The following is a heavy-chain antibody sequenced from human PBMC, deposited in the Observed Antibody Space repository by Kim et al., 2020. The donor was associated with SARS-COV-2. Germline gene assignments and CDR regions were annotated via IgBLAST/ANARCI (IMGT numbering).Heavy chain of an antibody. CDR3: ARVRDGWYLFDY. V-gene: IGHV4-39*07. J-gene: IGHJ4*02. Sequence: YYNPSLKSRVTISVDTSKNQFSLKLSSVTAADTAVYYCARVRDGWYLFDYWGQGTLVTVSS. D-gene: IGHD6-19*01.